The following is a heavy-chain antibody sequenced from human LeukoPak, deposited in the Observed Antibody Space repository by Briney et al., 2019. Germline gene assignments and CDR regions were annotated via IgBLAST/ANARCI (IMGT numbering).Heavy chain of an antibody. CDR1: GGSFSGYY. V-gene: IGHV4-34*01. Sequence: SETLSLTCAVYGGSFSGYYWSWIRQPPKKGLEWIGEINHSGSTNYNPSLKSRVTISVDTSKNQFSLKLSSVTAADTAVYYCATAPEAATDKYYWFDLWGQGTLVTVSS. CDR3: ATAPEAATDKYYWFDL. J-gene: IGHJ5*02. D-gene: IGHD1-26*01. CDR2: INHSGST.